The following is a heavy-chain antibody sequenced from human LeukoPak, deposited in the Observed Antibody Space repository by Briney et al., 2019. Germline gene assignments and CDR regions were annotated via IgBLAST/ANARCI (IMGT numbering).Heavy chain of an antibody. CDR1: GFSISDHY. Sequence: PGGSLRLSCAASGFSISDHYTSWIRQSPGKGLEWISYVTSSGSSTKYADSVKGRFTISRDNAKNSVALQMNSLRAEDTAVYYCARERRGSYYAFESWGQGTLVTVSS. J-gene: IGHJ4*02. V-gene: IGHV3-11*01. CDR3: ARERRGSYYAFES. CDR2: VTSSGSST. D-gene: IGHD3-10*01.